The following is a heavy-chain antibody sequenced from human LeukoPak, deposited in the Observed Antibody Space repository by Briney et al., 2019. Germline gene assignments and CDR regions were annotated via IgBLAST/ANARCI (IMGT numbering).Heavy chain of an antibody. J-gene: IGHJ3*02. D-gene: IGHD3-22*01. CDR3: ARRERRITMIVVVSQGAFDI. Sequence: SETLSLTCAVYGGSFGGYYWSWIRQPPGKGLEWIGEINHSGSTNYNPSLKSRVTISVDTSKNQFSLKLSSVTAADTAVYYCARRERRITMIVVVSQGAFDIWGQGTMVTVSS. CDR1: GGSFGGYY. CDR2: INHSGST. V-gene: IGHV4-34*01.